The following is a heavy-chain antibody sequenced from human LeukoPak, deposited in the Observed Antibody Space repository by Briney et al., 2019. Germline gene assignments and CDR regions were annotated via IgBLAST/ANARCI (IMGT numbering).Heavy chain of an antibody. D-gene: IGHD4-17*01. CDR2: ISSSSSYI. CDR3: ARDTDYGDYVVRFFDY. J-gene: IGHJ4*02. V-gene: IGHV3-21*01. Sequence: PGGSLRLSCAASGLTFSSYSMNWVRQAPGKGLEWVSSISSSSSYIYYADSVKGRFTISRDNAKNSLYLQMNSLGAEDTAVYYCARDTDYGDYVVRFFDYWGQGTLVTVSS. CDR1: GLTFSSYS.